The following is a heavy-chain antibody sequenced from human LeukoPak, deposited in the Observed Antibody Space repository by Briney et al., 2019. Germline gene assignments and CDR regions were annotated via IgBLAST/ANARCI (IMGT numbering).Heavy chain of an antibody. V-gene: IGHV3-21*01. D-gene: IGHD6-19*01. Sequence: GGSLRLSCAASGFTFSSYSMNWVRQAPGKGLEWVSSISSSSTYIYYADSVKGRFTISRDNAKNSLYLQMNSLRAEDTAVYYCATEVAGKTDYWGQGTLVTVSS. J-gene: IGHJ4*02. CDR1: GFTFSSYS. CDR3: ATEVAGKTDY. CDR2: ISSSSTYI.